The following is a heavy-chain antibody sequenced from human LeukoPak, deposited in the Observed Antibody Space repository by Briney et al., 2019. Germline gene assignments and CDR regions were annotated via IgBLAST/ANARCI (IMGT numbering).Heavy chain of an antibody. D-gene: IGHD6-13*01. CDR2: ISYDGSNK. CDR1: GFTFSSYA. Sequence: PGGSLRLSCAASGFTFSSYAMHWVRQAPGKGLEWVAVISYDGSNKYYADSVKGRFTISRDNSKNTLYLQMNSLRAEDTAVYYCARYSSSWYYFDYWGQGTPVTVSS. V-gene: IGHV3-30-3*01. CDR3: ARYSSSWYYFDY. J-gene: IGHJ4*02.